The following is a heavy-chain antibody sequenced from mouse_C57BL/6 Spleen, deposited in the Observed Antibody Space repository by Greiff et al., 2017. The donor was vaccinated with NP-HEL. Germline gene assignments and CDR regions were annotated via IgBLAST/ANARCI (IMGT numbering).Heavy chain of an antibody. CDR1: GYTFTSYW. V-gene: IGHV1-72*01. J-gene: IGHJ4*01. CDR3: GSPDSNCGYYAMDY. CDR2: IDPNSGGT. D-gene: IGHD2-5*01. Sequence: QVQLQQPGAELVKPGASVKLSCKASGYTFTSYWMHWVKQRPGRGLEWIGRIDPNSGGTKYNEKFKSKATLTVDKPSSTAYLQLSSLTSEDSAVYYCGSPDSNCGYYAMDYWGQGTSVTVSS.